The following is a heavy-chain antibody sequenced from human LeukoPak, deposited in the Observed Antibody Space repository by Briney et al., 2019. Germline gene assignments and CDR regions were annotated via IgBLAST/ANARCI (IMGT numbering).Heavy chain of an antibody. CDR2: ISPYNGNT. J-gene: IGHJ4*02. CDR3: ARDPDPYCSGTTCCISKY. V-gene: IGHV1-18*01. D-gene: IGHD2-2*01. CDR1: GYTFASYG. Sequence: GASVKVSCKASGYTFASYGISWVRQAPGQGPEWMGWISPYNGNTNYVQNLQGRVTLTTDTSTNTAYMELRSLRSDDTAVYYCARDPDPYCSGTTCCISKYWGQGTLVTVSS.